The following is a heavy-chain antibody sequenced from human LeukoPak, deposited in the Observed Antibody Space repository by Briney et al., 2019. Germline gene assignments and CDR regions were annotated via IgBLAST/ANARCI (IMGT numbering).Heavy chain of an antibody. D-gene: IGHD3-22*01. CDR3: ARRDSSGQFDY. CDR1: GFTVSSNY. V-gene: IGHV3-23*01. CDR2: ISGSGGST. Sequence: GGSLRLSCAVSGFTVSSNYMSWVRQPPGKGLEWVSAISGSGGSTYYADSVKGRFTISRDNSKNTLYLQMNSLRAEDTAVYYCARRDSSGQFDYWGQGTLVTVSS. J-gene: IGHJ4*02.